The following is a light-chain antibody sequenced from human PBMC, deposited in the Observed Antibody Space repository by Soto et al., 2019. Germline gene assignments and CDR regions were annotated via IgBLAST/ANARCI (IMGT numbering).Light chain of an antibody. Sequence: QSALTQSRSVSGSPGQSVTISCTGTSSDVGGYNFVSWYQQYPGKAPKLIIYDVTKRPSGVPDRFSGSKSGNTASLTISGLQTDDEAEYYCCSYAGSYTHVFGTGTKVPVL. V-gene: IGLV2-11*01. CDR1: SSDVGGYNF. CDR2: DVT. CDR3: CSYAGSYTHV. J-gene: IGLJ1*01.